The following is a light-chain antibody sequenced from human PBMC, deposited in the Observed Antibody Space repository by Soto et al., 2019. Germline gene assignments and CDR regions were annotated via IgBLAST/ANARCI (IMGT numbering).Light chain of an antibody. J-gene: IGLJ1*01. CDR2: ENN. CDR1: SSNIGNHL. CDR3: GTWDSSLSAYV. Sequence: QSVLTQPPSISAAPGQKVTISCSGSSSNIGNHLVSWYQQFPGTAPKLLIYENNKRPSGIPERFSGSKSGTSATLGITGIQTGDEADYYCGTWDSSLSAYVFGTGTKVTVL. V-gene: IGLV1-51*02.